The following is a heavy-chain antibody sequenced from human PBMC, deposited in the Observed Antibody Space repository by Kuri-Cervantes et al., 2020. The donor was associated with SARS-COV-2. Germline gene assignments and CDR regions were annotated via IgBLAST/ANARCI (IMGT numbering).Heavy chain of an antibody. CDR3: ATTSPYDSSGINWFDP. Sequence: ASVKVSCKASGYTFTSYGISWVRQAPGQGLEWMGWINPNSGGTNYAQKFQGRVTMAEDTSTDTAYMELSSLRSEDTAVYYCATTSPYDSSGINWFDPWGQGTLVTVSS. V-gene: IGHV1-18*01. D-gene: IGHD3-22*01. CDR1: GYTFTSYG. CDR2: INPNSGGT. J-gene: IGHJ5*02.